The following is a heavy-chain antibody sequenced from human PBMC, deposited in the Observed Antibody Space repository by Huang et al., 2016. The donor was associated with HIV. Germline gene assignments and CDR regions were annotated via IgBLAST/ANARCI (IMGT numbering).Heavy chain of an antibody. J-gene: IGHJ4*02. D-gene: IGHD3-16*01. Sequence: QIHLVQSGPEVKQPGASVKVSCKASGYKFHIYEITWVRQTPGQGLEWRGGISGDKVSTRFAQKFQDRLTRTTDVSTRTAYLELRSLRLDDTAVYYCARTKGEFDFWGQGALVTVSS. V-gene: IGHV1-18*04. CDR1: GYKFHIYE. CDR3: ARTKGEFDF. CDR2: ISGDKVST.